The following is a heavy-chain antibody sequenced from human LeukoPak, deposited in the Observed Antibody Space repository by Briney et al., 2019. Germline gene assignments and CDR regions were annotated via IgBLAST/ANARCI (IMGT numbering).Heavy chain of an antibody. D-gene: IGHD3-10*01. V-gene: IGHV3-53*01. Sequence: PGGSLTLSCAASGFTVSSNYMSWVRQAPGKGLERVSAIYSGGSTYYADSVKGRFTISRDNSKNTLYLQMNSLRAEDTTVYYCARDSRGGSGSYYNRGGFDYWGRGTLVTVSS. CDR3: ARDSRGGSGSYYNRGGFDY. CDR1: GFTVSSNY. J-gene: IGHJ4*02. CDR2: IYSGGST.